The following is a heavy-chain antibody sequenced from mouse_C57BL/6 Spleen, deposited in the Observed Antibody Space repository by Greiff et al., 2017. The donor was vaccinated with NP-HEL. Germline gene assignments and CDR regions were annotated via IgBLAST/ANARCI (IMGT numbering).Heavy chain of an antibody. D-gene: IGHD2-3*01. CDR1: GYAFSSSW. CDR3: ATNDGYSYYYAMDY. V-gene: IGHV1-82*01. J-gene: IGHJ4*01. Sequence: VQLQQSGPELVKPGASVKISCTASGYAFSSSWMNWVKQRPGKGLEWIGRIYPGDGATNYTGKFKGKATLTADKSSSTAYMQLSSLTSEDSAVYFCATNDGYSYYYAMDYWGQGTSVTVSS. CDR2: IYPGDGAT.